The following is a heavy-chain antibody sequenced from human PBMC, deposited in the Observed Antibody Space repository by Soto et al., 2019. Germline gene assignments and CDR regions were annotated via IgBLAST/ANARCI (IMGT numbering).Heavy chain of an antibody. Sequence: SETLSLTCTVSGGTISSYYWSWIRQPPGKGLEWIGYIYDSGSTNYNPSLKSRVTISVDTSKNQFSLKLTSVTAADTAVYYCAAPPRYWGQGTLVTVSS. J-gene: IGHJ4*02. D-gene: IGHD6-6*01. CDR1: GGTISSYY. V-gene: IGHV4-59*01. CDR3: AAPPRY. CDR2: IYDSGST.